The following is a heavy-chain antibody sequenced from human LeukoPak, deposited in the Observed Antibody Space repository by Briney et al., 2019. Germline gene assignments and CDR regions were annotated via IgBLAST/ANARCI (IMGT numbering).Heavy chain of an antibody. CDR1: GYSFNSYW. Sequence: GESLKISCKGSGYSFNSYWIGWVRQMPGKGLEWMGIIYPGDSDTRYSPSFQGQVTISADKSISTAYLQWSSLKASDTAMYYCARRTTMIWGAFDIWGQGTMVTVSS. D-gene: IGHD3-22*01. CDR2: IYPGDSDT. CDR3: ARRTTMIWGAFDI. V-gene: IGHV5-51*01. J-gene: IGHJ3*02.